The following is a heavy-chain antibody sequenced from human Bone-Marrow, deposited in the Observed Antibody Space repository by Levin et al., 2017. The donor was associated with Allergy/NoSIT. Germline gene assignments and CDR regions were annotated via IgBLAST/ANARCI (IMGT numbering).Heavy chain of an antibody. J-gene: IGHJ4*02. CDR3: ARDEGLGLQISS. Sequence: PEASVKVSCKASGGTFKSYTISWVRQAPGQGLEWMAGIIPMFGTTHYAQKFHGRVTITADESTITAYMELTSLRVEDTAIYYCARDEGLGLQISSWGQGTLVTVSS. CDR1: GGTFKSYT. V-gene: IGHV1-69*13. D-gene: IGHD5-24*01. CDR2: IIPMFGTT.